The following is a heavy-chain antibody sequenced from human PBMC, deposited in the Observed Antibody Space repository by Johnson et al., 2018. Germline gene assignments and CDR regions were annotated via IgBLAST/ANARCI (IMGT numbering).Heavy chain of an antibody. V-gene: IGHV3-7*04. D-gene: IGHD3-10*01. Sequence: VQLVESGGGLVQPGGSLRLSCAASGFTFSSYWMSWVRQAPGKGLEWVANIKQDGSEKYYVDSVKGRFTISRDNAKNSLYLQMNSLRAEDTAGYYWARGEWFVDLDAFDIWGQGTMVTVSS. CDR3: ARGEWFVDLDAFDI. J-gene: IGHJ3*02. CDR1: GFTFSSYW. CDR2: IKQDGSEK.